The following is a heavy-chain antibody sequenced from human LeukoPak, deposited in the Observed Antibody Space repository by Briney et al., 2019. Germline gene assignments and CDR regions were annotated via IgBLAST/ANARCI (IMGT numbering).Heavy chain of an antibody. V-gene: IGHV3-21*01. Sequence: GGSLRLSFAASGFTFSSYSMNWVRQAPGKGLEWVSSISSSSSYIYYADSVKGRFTISRDNAKNSLYLQMNSLRAEDTAVYYCARDALAAAGYFDYWGQGTLVTVSS. CDR3: ARDALAAAGYFDY. D-gene: IGHD6-13*01. CDR1: GFTFSSYS. J-gene: IGHJ4*02. CDR2: ISSSSSYI.